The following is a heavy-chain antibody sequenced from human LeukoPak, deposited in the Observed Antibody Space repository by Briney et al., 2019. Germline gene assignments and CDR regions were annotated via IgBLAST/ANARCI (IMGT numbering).Heavy chain of an antibody. CDR3: ARGQLYYYDSSGRGYFDY. J-gene: IGHJ4*02. V-gene: IGHV1-2*02. CDR2: INPNSGGT. CDR1: GYTFTDYF. D-gene: IGHD3-22*01. Sequence: ASVKVSCKASGYTFTDYFMHWVRQAPGQGLEWMGWINPNSGGTNFAQKFQGRVTMTRDTSISTAYMELSRLRSDDTAVYYCARGQLYYYDSSGRGYFDYWGQGTLVTVSS.